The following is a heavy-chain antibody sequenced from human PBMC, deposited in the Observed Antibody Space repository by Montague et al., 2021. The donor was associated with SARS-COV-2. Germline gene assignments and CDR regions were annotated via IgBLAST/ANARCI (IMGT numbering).Heavy chain of an antibody. V-gene: IGHV6-1*01. CDR3: ASSVITLTGLDAFDI. Sequence: CAISGDSVSSKSVAWNWIRQSPSRGLEWLGRTYYRSKWDSDYAESVKRRLVITPDTPKNQVSLQLNSVIPEDTAVYFCASSVITLTGLDAFDIWGQGTMVTVSS. D-gene: IGHD3-9*01. J-gene: IGHJ3*02. CDR2: TYYRSKWDS. CDR1: GDSVSSKSVA.